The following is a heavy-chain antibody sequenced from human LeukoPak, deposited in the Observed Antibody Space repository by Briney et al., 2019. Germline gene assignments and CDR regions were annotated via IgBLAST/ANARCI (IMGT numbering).Heavy chain of an antibody. J-gene: IGHJ4*02. CDR2: IRYDGSNK. CDR3: AKDQVYSGYGVFDY. D-gene: IGHD5-12*01. Sequence: GGSLRLSCAASGFTFSSYGMHWVRQAPGKGLEWVAFIRYDGSNKYYAGSVKGRFTISRDNSKNTLYLQMNSLRAEDTAVYYCAKDQVYSGYGVFDYWGQGTLVTVSS. CDR1: GFTFSSYG. V-gene: IGHV3-30*02.